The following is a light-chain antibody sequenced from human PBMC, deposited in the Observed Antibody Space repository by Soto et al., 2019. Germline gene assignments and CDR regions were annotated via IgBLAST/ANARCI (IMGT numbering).Light chain of an antibody. Sequence: DIVLTQSPSALSVSPGGRATLSCRASQPINSHLAWYQQKPGQPPRLLIYDASNRATGIPARFSGSWSGTDFTLTISSLEPEDFAVYFCQQSRDWPTFGQGTKVEI. CDR1: QPINSH. V-gene: IGKV3-11*01. CDR3: QQSRDWPT. CDR2: DAS. J-gene: IGKJ1*01.